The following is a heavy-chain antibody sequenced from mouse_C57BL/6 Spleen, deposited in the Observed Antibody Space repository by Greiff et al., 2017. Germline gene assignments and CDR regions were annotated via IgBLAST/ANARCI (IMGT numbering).Heavy chain of an antibody. D-gene: IGHD3-2*02. V-gene: IGHV5-9-1*02. CDR3: TRENSSGYFDY. CDR1: GFTFSSYA. J-gene: IGHJ2*01. CDR2: ISSGGDYI. Sequence: DVQLVESGEGLVKPGGSLKLSCAASGFTFSSYAMSWVRQTPEKRLEWVAYISSGGDYIYYADTVKGRFTISRDNARNTLYLQMSSLKSEDTAMYYCTRENSSGYFDYWGQGTTLTVSS.